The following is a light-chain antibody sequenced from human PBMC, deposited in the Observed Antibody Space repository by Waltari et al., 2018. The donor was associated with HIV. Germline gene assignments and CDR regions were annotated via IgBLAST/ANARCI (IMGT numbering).Light chain of an antibody. CDR3: QAWDSNTGV. J-gene: IGLJ2*01. V-gene: IGLV3-1*01. Sequence: SYEPTQPPSASASPGQTARITSSGDKSGVKYNCWYQQKAGQSPFLVIYQDSKRPSGIPERFSGSNSGNTATLTISGTHIMDDADYYCQAWDSNTGVFGGGTKLTVL. CDR1: KSGVKY. CDR2: QDS.